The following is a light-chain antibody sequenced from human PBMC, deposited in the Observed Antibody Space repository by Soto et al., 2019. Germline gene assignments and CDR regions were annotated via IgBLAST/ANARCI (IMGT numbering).Light chain of an antibody. CDR2: DAS. J-gene: IGKJ1*01. Sequence: EIVLTQSPGTLSLSPGERATLSCRASQSVDNSLVWYQQKPGQAPRLLIYDASTRATGTPDRFSGSGSGTDFTLTISRLEPEDFAVYSCQQYGGPPRPFGQGTKVEI. V-gene: IGKV3-20*01. CDR3: QQYGGPPRP. CDR1: QSVDNS.